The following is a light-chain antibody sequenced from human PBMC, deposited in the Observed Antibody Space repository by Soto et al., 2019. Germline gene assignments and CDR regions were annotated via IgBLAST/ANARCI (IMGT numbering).Light chain of an antibody. Sequence: EIVMTQSPATLSVSPGERVTLSCRASHSVSSRLAWYQEKPGQAPRLLIYGASTRPTGLPARFSGSGSGTEFTLTISSLQSEDFAVYYCQKYTNWPLTFGGGTKVEIK. J-gene: IGKJ4*01. CDR3: QKYTNWPLT. CDR1: HSVSSR. CDR2: GAS. V-gene: IGKV3-15*01.